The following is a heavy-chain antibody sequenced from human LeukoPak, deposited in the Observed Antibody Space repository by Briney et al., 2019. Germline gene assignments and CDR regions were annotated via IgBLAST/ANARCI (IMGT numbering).Heavy chain of an antibody. Sequence: GGSLRLSCVDSGVTFSNYWMNWVRQAPGKGLEWVANINQDGSEKYYVDSVKGRFTISRDNAKNSLYLQMNSLRAEDTAVYYCARANLGVDTAMVSRYYYMDVWGKGTTVTVSS. CDR2: INQDGSEK. J-gene: IGHJ6*03. CDR1: GVTFSNYW. CDR3: ARANLGVDTAMVSRYYYMDV. V-gene: IGHV3-7*01. D-gene: IGHD5-18*01.